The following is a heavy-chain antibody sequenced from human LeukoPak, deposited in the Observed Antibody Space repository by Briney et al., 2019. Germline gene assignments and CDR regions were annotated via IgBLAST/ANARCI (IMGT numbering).Heavy chain of an antibody. J-gene: IGHJ4*02. D-gene: IGHD3-3*01. V-gene: IGHV3-66*01. CDR1: GFNVSSNY. CDR3: ARVVAGVVIGGYLDY. CDR2: IYSGGST. Sequence: GGPLRLSCAASGFNVSSNYMSWVRQAPGKRLEWVSVIYSGGSTYYADSVKGRFTISRDNAKNSLYLQMNSLRAEDTAVYYCARVVAGVVIGGYLDYWGQGTLVTVSS.